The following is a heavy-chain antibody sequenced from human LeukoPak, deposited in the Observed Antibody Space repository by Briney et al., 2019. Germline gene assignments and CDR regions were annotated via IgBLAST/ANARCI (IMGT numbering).Heavy chain of an antibody. V-gene: IGHV3-30*18. Sequence: GGSPRLSCAASAFAFSTYGMHWVRQAPGKGLEWVAVISSDGGNRYYADSVKGRFTISRDNSKNTLFLQMNSLRVEDTAVYYCAKELSGGVGYWGQGTLVTVSS. CDR3: AKELSGGVGY. CDR1: AFAFSTYG. D-gene: IGHD2-8*02. CDR2: ISSDGGNR. J-gene: IGHJ4*02.